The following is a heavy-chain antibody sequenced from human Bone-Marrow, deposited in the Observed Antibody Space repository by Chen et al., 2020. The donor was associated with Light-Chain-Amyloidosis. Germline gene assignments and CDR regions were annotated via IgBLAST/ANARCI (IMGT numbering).Heavy chain of an antibody. V-gene: IGHV3-48*02. Sequence: EVQLVESGGGLVQPGGSLRLSCAASGFTFSSYSMSWVRRAPGKGLEWVSYISTSSSINYADSVKGRFTISRDNAKNSLYLQMNSLRDEDTAVCYCARARGADYWGQGTLVTVSS. CDR3: ARARGADY. J-gene: IGHJ4*02. D-gene: IGHD3-16*01. CDR2: ISTSSSI. CDR1: GFTFSSYS.